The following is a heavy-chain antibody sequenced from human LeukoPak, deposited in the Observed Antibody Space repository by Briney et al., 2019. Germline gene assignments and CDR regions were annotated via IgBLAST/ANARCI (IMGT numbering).Heavy chain of an antibody. J-gene: IGHJ4*02. CDR2: IKQDGSEK. CDR1: GFTFSSYW. V-gene: IGHV3-7*01. D-gene: IGHD3-22*01. CDR3: ARDVYYYDSSGYYHVTFDY. Sequence: GGSLRLSCAASGFTFSSYWMSWVRQAPGKRREWVANIKQDGSEKYYVDSVKGRFTISRDNAKNSLYLQMNSLRAEDTAVYYCARDVYYYDSSGYYHVTFDYWGQGTLVTVSS.